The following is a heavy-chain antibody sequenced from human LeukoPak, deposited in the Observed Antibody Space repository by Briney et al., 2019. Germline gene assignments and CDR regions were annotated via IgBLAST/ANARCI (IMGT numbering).Heavy chain of an antibody. J-gene: IGHJ1*01. V-gene: IGHV3-66*01. CDR1: GFTVSSNY. CDR3: YGANAEH. CDR2: IYSGGST. D-gene: IGHD4-23*01. Sequence: PGGSLRLSCADSGFTVSSNYMRWVRQAPGKGLEWVSVIYSGGSTHYADSVKGRFTIARDNAKNTLYLQMNSLRAEDTAVYYCYGANAEHWGQGTLVTVSS.